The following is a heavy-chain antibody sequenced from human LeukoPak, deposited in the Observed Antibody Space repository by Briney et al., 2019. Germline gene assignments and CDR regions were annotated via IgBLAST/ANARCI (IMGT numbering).Heavy chain of an antibody. V-gene: IGHV4-61*01. CDR3: AREGGRLWLVSGTLDS. CDR1: GASVSSSRHY. Sequence: SGTLSLTCTVSGASVSSSRHYWTWIRQPPGMGLEWIGYIYHGSATYNPSLESRVSISMDTSKNQFSLKVTSVTAADTAVYYCAREGGRLWLVSGTLDSWGQGTLVTVSS. J-gene: IGHJ5*01. D-gene: IGHD6-19*01. CDR2: IYHGSA.